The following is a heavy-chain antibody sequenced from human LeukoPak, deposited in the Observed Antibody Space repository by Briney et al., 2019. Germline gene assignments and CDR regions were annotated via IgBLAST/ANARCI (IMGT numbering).Heavy chain of an antibody. CDR3: ARLWGMGV. Sequence: SETLSLTCAVYGGSFSGYYWSWIRQPPGKGLEWIGEINHSGSTNYNPSLKSRVTISVDTSKNQFSLKLSSVTAADTAVYYCARLWGMGVWGQGTTVTVSS. CDR1: GGSFSGYY. V-gene: IGHV4-34*01. J-gene: IGHJ6*02. CDR2: INHSGST.